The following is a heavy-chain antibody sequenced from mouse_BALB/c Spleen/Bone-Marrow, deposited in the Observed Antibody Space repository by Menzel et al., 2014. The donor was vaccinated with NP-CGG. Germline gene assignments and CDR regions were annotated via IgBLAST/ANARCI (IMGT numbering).Heavy chain of an antibody. D-gene: IGHD3-2*01. CDR2: IWRGGST. J-gene: IGHJ3*01. V-gene: IGHV2-5*01. Sequence: VKLVESGPGLVQPSQSLSIPCTVSGFSLTSYGLHWVRQSPGKGLEWLGVIWRGGSTDYNAAFMSRLSITKDNSKSQVFFKMNSLQADDTAIYYCAKNEGGQLGPYWGQGTLVTVSA. CDR3: AKNEGGQLGPY. CDR1: GFSLTSYG.